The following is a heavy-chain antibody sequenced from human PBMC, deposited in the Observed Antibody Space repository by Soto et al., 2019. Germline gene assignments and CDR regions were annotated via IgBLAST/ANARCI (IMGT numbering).Heavy chain of an antibody. CDR1: GYTFTSHG. CDR2: ISAYNGNT. V-gene: IGHV1-18*01. Sequence: ASVKVSCKASGYTFTSHGISWVRQAPGQGLEWMGWISAYNGNTNYAQKLQGRVTMTTDTSTSTAYMELRSLRSDDTAVYYCARLVAATINHYGMDVWGQGTTVTVSS. D-gene: IGHD1-26*01. CDR3: ARLVAATINHYGMDV. J-gene: IGHJ6*02.